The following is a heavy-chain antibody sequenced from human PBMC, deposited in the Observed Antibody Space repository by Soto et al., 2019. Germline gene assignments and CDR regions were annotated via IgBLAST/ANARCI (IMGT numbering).Heavy chain of an antibody. Sequence: SETLSLTCTVSGGSISSYYWSWIRQPAGKGLEWIGRIYTSGSTNYNPSLKSRVTMSVDTSKNQFSLKLSFVTAADTAVYYCAREEPYYDILTGYYIRYGMDVWGQGTTVTVS. V-gene: IGHV4-4*07. J-gene: IGHJ6*02. CDR1: GGSISSYY. D-gene: IGHD3-9*01. CDR3: AREEPYYDILTGYYIRYGMDV. CDR2: IYTSGST.